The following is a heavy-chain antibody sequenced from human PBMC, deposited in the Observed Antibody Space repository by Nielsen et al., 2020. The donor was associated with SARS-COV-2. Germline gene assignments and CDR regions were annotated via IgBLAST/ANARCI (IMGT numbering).Heavy chain of an antibody. CDR1: GYTFTSYY. D-gene: IGHD3-3*01. V-gene: IGHV1-8*02. CDR2: MNPNSGNT. Sequence: ASVKVSCKASGYTFTSYYMHWVRQATRQGLEWMGWMNPNSGNTGYAQKFQGRVTMTRNTSISTAYMELSSLRSEDTAVYYCAKEQITIPFLGVGYYYYGMDVWGQGTTVTVSS. J-gene: IGHJ6*02. CDR3: AKEQITIPFLGVGYYYYGMDV.